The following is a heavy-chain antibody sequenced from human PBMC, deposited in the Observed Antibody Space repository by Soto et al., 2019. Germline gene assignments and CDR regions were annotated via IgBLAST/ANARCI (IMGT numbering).Heavy chain of an antibody. D-gene: IGHD3-16*01. Sequence: EVQLVESGGGLVQPGGSLRLSCAASGFTFSSYSMNWVRQAPGKGLEWVSSISSSSSYIYYADSVKGRFTISRDNAKNSLYLQMNSLRAEDTAVYYCARDYGGRSNYYYYGMDVWGQGTTVTVSS. CDR3: ARDYGGRSNYYYYGMDV. J-gene: IGHJ6*02. CDR1: GFTFSSYS. CDR2: ISSSSSYI. V-gene: IGHV3-21*01.